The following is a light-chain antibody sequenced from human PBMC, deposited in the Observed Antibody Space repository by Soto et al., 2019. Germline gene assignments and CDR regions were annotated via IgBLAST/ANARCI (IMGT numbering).Light chain of an antibody. Sequence: DIQMTQSPSYLPASVGDRVTISCQASQDISKYVNWYQQKPGKAPKLLIYNTSNLEKGVPSSYKGSGSQTQFTFPISSLQREHIATYYCKQYHRLLTFGGGTKGDI. J-gene: IGKJ4*01. V-gene: IGKV1-33*01. CDR1: QDISKY. CDR3: KQYHRLLT. CDR2: NTS.